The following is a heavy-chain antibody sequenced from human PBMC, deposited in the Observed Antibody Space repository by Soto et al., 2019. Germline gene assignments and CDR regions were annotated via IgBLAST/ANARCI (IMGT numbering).Heavy chain of an antibody. J-gene: IGHJ6*03. V-gene: IGHV1-2*04. CDR2: INPNSGGT. CDR3: ASGDSSGYYDGYYYYYMDV. Sequence: ASVKVSCKASGYTFTGYYMHWVRQAPGQGLEWMGWINPNSGGTNYAQKFQGWVTMTRDTSISTAYMELTRLRSDDTAVYYCASGDSSGYYDGYYYYYMDVWGKGTTVTVSS. CDR1: GYTFTGYY. D-gene: IGHD3-22*01.